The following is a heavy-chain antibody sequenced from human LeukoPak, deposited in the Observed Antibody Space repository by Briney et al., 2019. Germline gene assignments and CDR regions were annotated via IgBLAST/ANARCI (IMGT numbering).Heavy chain of an antibody. D-gene: IGHD4-17*01. CDR2: INSDGSST. CDR1: GFTFSSYS. V-gene: IGHV3-74*01. Sequence: PGGSLRLSCAASGFTFSSYSMNWVRQAPGKGLEWVSRINSDGSSTSYADSVKGRFTISRDNAKNTLYLQMNSLRAEDTAVYYCARDRERYDYGDYNPILGAFDIWGQGTMVTVSS. CDR3: ARDRERYDYGDYNPILGAFDI. J-gene: IGHJ3*02.